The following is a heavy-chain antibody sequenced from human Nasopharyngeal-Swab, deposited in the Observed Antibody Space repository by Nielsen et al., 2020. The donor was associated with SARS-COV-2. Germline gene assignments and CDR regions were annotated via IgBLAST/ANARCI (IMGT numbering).Heavy chain of an antibody. D-gene: IGHD3-22*01. CDR2: IYPGDSDT. CDR3: ARTAIEGGYYRGDAFDI. J-gene: IGHJ3*02. V-gene: IGHV5-51*01. CDR1: GYRFISYW. Sequence: GEALKISCKGSGYRFISYWIGWVRQMPGKGLEWMGIIYPGDSDTRYSPSFQGQVTISADKSISTAYLQRSSLKASDTAMYYCARTAIEGGYYRGDAFDIWGQGTMVTVSS.